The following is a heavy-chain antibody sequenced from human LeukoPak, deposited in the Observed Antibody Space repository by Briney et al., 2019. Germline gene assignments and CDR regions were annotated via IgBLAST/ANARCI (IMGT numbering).Heavy chain of an antibody. J-gene: IGHJ5*02. V-gene: IGHV4-4*07. CDR3: ARDSSVYYYDSSGYYPYNWFDP. Sequence: PSETLSLTCTVSGGSISSYYWSWIRQPAGKGLEWIGPIYTSGSTNYNPSLKSRVTMSVDTSKNQFSLKLSSVTAADTAVYYCARDSSVYYYDSSGYYPYNWFDPWGQGTLVTVSS. D-gene: IGHD3-22*01. CDR2: IYTSGST. CDR1: GGSISSYY.